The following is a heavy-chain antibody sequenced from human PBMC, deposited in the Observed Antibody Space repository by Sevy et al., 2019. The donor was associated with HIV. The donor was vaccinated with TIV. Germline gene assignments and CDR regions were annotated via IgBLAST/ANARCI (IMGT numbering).Heavy chain of an antibody. CDR3: ARERELELEGSVGFDL. V-gene: IGHV3-21*01. J-gene: IGHJ2*01. CDR2: ISSSYNYI. D-gene: IGHD1-7*01. CDR1: GFIFSSYN. Sequence: GGSLRLSCAASGFIFSSYNMNWVRQAPGKGLAWVSSISSSYNYIYYADSVKGRFTISRDNAKNSLYLQMNSLRAEDTAVYRCARERELELEGSVGFDLWGRGTLVTVSS.